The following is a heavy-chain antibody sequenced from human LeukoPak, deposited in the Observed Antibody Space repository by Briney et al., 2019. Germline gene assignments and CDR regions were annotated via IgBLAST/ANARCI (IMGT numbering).Heavy chain of an antibody. CDR2: ISGSDGST. J-gene: IGHJ4*02. CDR1: GFTFSSYA. Sequence: GGSLRLSCAASGFTFSSYAMSWVRQAPGKGLDWVSGISGSDGSTYYADSVKGRFTISRDDSKNTAYLQMNSLKTEDTAVYYCTTHEYSSSPDRDYWGQGTLVTVSS. CDR3: TTHEYSSSPDRDY. V-gene: IGHV3-23*01. D-gene: IGHD6-6*01.